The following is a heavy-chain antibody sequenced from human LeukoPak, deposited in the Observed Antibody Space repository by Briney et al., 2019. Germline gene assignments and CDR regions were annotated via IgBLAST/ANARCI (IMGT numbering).Heavy chain of an antibody. J-gene: IGHJ6*02. D-gene: IGHD4-17*01. Sequence: ASVKVSCKASGYTFTSYYMHWVRQAPGQGLEWMGIINPSGGSTSYAQKFQGRVTMTRDTSTSTVYMELSSLRSEDTAVYYCARGLDYGDYDEEYYYYGMDVWGQGTTVTVSS. CDR2: INPSGGST. CDR3: ARGLDYGDYDEEYYYYGMDV. V-gene: IGHV1-46*01. CDR1: GYTFTSYY.